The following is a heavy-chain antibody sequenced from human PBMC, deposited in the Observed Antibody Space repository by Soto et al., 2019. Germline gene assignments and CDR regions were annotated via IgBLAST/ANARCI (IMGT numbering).Heavy chain of an antibody. CDR1: GGSISGYY. D-gene: IGHD6-19*01. Sequence: QVQLQESGPGLVKPSETLSLTCTVSGGSISGYYWSCIRQPPGKGLEWIGYIYDSGSTNYNPALKSRVTISVDTSTNQFSLKLSSVTAADTAVYYCTKSAQISSSGCYRDWGQGTLVTVSS. CDR2: IYDSGST. J-gene: IGHJ4*02. V-gene: IGHV4-59*01. CDR3: TKSAQISSSGCYRD.